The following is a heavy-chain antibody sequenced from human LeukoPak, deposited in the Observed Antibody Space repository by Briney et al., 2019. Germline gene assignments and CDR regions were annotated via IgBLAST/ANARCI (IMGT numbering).Heavy chain of an antibody. J-gene: IGHJ6*04. V-gene: IGHV3-73*01. CDR3: TSPAYYYGSGSYRYYSYYGMDV. D-gene: IGHD3-10*01. Sequence: ELVGRIRSKANSYPTVYAASVKGRFTISRDDPKNTAYLQMNSLKTEDTAVYYCTSPAYYYGSGSYRYYSYYGMDVWGKGTTVTVSS. CDR2: IRSKANSYPT.